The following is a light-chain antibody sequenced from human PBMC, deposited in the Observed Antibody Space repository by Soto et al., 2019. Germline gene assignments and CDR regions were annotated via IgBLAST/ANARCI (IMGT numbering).Light chain of an antibody. V-gene: IGKV3-15*01. CDR3: QQYNNWPPYT. Sequence: EIVRTQYPATLSVSPGESDTLSCRASQSVSSNLAWYQQKPGQAPRLLIYGASTRATGIPARFSGSGSGTEFTLTISSLQSEDFAVYYCQQYNNWPPYTFGQGTKLEIK. CDR1: QSVSSN. CDR2: GAS. J-gene: IGKJ2*01.